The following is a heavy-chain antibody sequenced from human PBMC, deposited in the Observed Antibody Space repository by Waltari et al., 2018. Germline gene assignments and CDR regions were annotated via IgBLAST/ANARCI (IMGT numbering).Heavy chain of an antibody. Sequence: QMQLVQSGPEVKKPGTSVKVSCKASGVTFTSSAMQWVRQARGQRLEWIGWIVVGSGNTNYAQKFQERVTITSDMSTSTVYMELRRLRSEDTAVYYCAAAGYSRGWPNWFDPWGQGTLVTVSS. D-gene: IGHD6-19*01. V-gene: IGHV1-58*02. CDR2: IVVGSGNT. CDR3: AAAGYSRGWPNWFDP. CDR1: GVTFTSSA. J-gene: IGHJ5*02.